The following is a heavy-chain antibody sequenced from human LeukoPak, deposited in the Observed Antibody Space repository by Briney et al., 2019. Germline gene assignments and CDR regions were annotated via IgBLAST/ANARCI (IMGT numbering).Heavy chain of an antibody. CDR1: GGSVYTSDYY. V-gene: IGHV4-39*07. J-gene: IGHJ4*02. Sequence: SETLSLTCTVSGGSVYTSDYYWGWVRQPPGKGPEWIGDILYTGKTNYNPSLKSRISISIDTSKNQFSLKLTSVTAADTAVYYCARVFDSWGQGTLVTVSS. CDR3: ARVFDS. CDR2: ILYTGKT.